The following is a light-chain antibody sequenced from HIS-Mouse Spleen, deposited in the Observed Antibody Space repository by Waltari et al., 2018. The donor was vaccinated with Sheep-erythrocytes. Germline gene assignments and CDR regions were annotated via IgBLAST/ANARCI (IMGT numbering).Light chain of an antibody. CDR3: CSYAGSSTLV. Sequence: QSALTQPASVSGSPGQSITISCTGPSSDVGSYNLVSWYQQHPGKAPKLTIYEGSKRPSGVSNRFSGSKSGNTASLTISGLQAEDEADYYCCSYAGSSTLVFGGGTKLTVL. CDR2: EGS. J-gene: IGLJ2*01. CDR1: SSDVGSYNL. V-gene: IGLV2-23*01.